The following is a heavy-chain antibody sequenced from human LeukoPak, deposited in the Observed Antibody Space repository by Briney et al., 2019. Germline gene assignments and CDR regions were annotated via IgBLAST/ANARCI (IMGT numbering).Heavy chain of an antibody. J-gene: IGHJ5*02. Sequence: ASVKVSCKASGYSLTNYYLHWARRAPGEGLEWMGWINPDSGDTRSAEKFQGRVTMTRDPSVNTAYMELSGLSSDDTAVYYCARDRAAGGSHHWFDPWGQGTLVTVSS. D-gene: IGHD6-13*01. V-gene: IGHV1-2*02. CDR3: ARDRAAGGSHHWFDP. CDR1: GYSLTNYY. CDR2: INPDSGDT.